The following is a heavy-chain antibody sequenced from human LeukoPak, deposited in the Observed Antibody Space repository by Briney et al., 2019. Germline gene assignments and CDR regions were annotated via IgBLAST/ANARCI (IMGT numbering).Heavy chain of an antibody. V-gene: IGHV1-18*01. D-gene: IGHD2-2*01. CDR3: ARDHRSSSTYYYYGMDV. CDR1: GYTFTSYG. Sequence: ASVKVPCKASGYTFTSYGISWVRQAPGQGLEWMGWISGYNGNTNYAQKIQGRVTMTTDTSTSTAYMELRSLRSDDTAVYYCARDHRSSSTYYYYGMDVWGQGTTVTVSS. CDR2: ISGYNGNT. J-gene: IGHJ6*02.